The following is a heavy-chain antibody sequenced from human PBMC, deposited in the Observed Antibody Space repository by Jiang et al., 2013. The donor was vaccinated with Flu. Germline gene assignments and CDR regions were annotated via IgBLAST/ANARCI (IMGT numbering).Heavy chain of an antibody. CDR1: GFTFSSFW. V-gene: IGHV3-7*03. J-gene: IGHJ4*02. CDR2: IKEDGSDK. CDR3: ARGRSLDY. Sequence: GSLRLSCAASGFTFSSFWMSWVRQAPGKGLEWVANIKEDGSDKYYVDSVKGRFTISRDNAKNSLYLQMNSLRADDTAVYYCARGRSLDYWGQGTLVTVSS.